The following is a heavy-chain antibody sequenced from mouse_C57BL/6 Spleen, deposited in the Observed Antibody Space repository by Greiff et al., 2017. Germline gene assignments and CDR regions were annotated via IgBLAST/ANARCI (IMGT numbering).Heavy chain of an antibody. J-gene: IGHJ3*01. Sequence: VQLQQPGAELVKPGASVKLSCKASGYTFTSYWMHWVKQRPGQGLEWIGMIHPNSGSTNYNEKFKSKATLTVDKSSSTAYMQLSSLTSEDSAVYYCARSGDSSGPLAYWGQGTLVTVSA. CDR3: ARSGDSSGPLAY. CDR1: GYTFTSYW. V-gene: IGHV1-64*01. CDR2: IHPNSGST. D-gene: IGHD3-2*02.